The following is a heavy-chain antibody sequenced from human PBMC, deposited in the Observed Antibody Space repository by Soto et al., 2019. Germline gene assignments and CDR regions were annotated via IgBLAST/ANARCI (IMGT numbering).Heavy chain of an antibody. CDR3: ARSYYDFWSGYIPGHYYYGMDV. CDR1: GYSFTSYW. Sequence: GESLKISCKGSGYSFTSYWIGWVRQLPGKGLEWMGIIYPGDSDTRYSPSFQGQVTISADKSISTAYLQMNSLRAEDTAVYYCARSYYDFWSGYIPGHYYYGMDVWGQGTTVTVSS. J-gene: IGHJ6*02. CDR2: IYPGDSDT. D-gene: IGHD3-3*01. V-gene: IGHV5-51*01.